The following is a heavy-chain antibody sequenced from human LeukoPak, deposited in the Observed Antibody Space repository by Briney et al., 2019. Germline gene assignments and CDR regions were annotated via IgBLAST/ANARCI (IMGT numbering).Heavy chain of an antibody. J-gene: IGHJ2*01. CDR2: ISYSGSA. CDR3: ARREDVLWYFDL. V-gene: IGHV4-59*08. CDR1: GGSISSYY. D-gene: IGHD2-8*01. Sequence: PSETLSLTCTVSGGSISSYYWSWFRQPPGKGLEWIGCISYSGSANYNPSLRRRVTISVDTSKNQFSLKLSSVTAADTAVYYCARREDVLWYFDLWGRGTLVTVSS.